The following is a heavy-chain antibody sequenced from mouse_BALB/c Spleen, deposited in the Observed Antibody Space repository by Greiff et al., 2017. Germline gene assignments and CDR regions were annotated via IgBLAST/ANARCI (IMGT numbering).Heavy chain of an antibody. D-gene: IGHD1-2*01. V-gene: IGHV1-15*01. CDR3: TRRSRIHYYPWLAY. CDR1: GYTFTDYE. Sequence: QVQLKESGAELVRPGASVTLSCKASGYTFTDYEMHWVKQTPVHGLEWIGAIDPETGGTAYNQKFKGKATLTADKSSSTAYMELRSLTSEDSAVYYCTRRSRIHYYPWLAYWGQGTLVTVSA. CDR2: IDPETGGT. J-gene: IGHJ3*01.